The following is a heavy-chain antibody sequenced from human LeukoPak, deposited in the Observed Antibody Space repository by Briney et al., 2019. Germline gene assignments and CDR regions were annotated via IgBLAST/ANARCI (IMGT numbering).Heavy chain of an antibody. CDR2: IYYSGST. D-gene: IGHD5-18*01. CDR1: GGSISSGDYY. J-gene: IGHJ4*02. V-gene: IGHV4-30-4*01. CDR3: ARFVDTAMPEEWEN. Sequence: SETLSLTCTVSGGSISSGDYYWSWIRQPPGKGLEWIGYIYYSGSTYYNPSLKSRVTISVDTSKNQFSLKLSSVTAADTAVYYCARFVDTAMPEEWENWGQGTLVTVSS.